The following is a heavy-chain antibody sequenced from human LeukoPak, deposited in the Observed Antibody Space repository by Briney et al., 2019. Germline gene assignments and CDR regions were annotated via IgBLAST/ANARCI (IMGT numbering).Heavy chain of an antibody. CDR3: ARGPLGWLRLTWFDP. D-gene: IGHD5-12*01. J-gene: IGHJ5*02. CDR1: GGSFSGYY. CDR2: INHSGST. Sequence: SETLSLTCAVYGGSFSGYYWSWIRQPPGKGLEWIGEINHSGSTNYNPSLKSRVIISVDTSKNQVSQKLSSVTAADTAVYYCARGPLGWLRLTWFDPWGQGTLVTVSS. V-gene: IGHV4-34*01.